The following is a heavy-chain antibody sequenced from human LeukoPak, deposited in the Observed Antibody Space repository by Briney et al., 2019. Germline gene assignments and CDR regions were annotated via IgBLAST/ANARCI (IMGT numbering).Heavy chain of an antibody. CDR3: AQSGLSSGWYPYDN. CDR1: GFTFSSYG. D-gene: IGHD6-19*01. J-gene: IGHJ4*02. Sequence: PGGSLRLSCVASGFTFSSYGMHWVRQAPGKGLEWLAVISRDGNNKYYADSVRGRFTLSRDNSKNTLYLQMNSLRAEDTAVYDCAQSGLSSGWYPYDNWGQGALVTVSS. CDR2: ISRDGNNK. V-gene: IGHV3-30*03.